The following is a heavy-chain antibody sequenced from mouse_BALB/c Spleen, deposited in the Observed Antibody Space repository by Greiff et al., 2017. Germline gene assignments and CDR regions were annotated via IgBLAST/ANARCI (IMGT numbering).Heavy chain of an antibody. D-gene: IGHD1-1*01. CDR2: IWSGGST. J-gene: IGHJ2*01. V-gene: IGHV2-2*02. Sequence: VMLVESGPGLVQPSQSLSITCTVSGFSLTSYGVHWVRQSPGKGLEWLGVIWSGGSTDYNAAFISRLSISKDNSKSQVFFKMNSLQANDTAIYYCARDGSSYRVNYFDYWGQGTTLTVSS. CDR1: GFSLTSYG. CDR3: ARDGSSYRVNYFDY.